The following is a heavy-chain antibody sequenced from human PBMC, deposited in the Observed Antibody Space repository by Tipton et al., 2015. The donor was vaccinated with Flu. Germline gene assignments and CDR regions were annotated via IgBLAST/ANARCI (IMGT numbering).Heavy chain of an antibody. D-gene: IGHD2-2*01. Sequence: LRLSCTVSGAFFSSFYWNWVRQPPGKGLEWIGYIYNNKYTKYNPSLKSRVTISVDTSRKQFSLQLRSVTAADTAVYYCARDPSLGMPDFFDSWGQGTLVTASS. CDR3: ARDPSLGMPDFFDS. CDR2: IYNNKYT. V-gene: IGHV4-59*12. CDR1: GAFFSSFY. J-gene: IGHJ4*02.